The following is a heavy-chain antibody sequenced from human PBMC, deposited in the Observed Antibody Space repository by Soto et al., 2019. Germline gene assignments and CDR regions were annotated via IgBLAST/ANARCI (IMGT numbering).Heavy chain of an antibody. CDR1: GDSVSSNSAA. D-gene: IGHD3-9*01. V-gene: IGHV6-1*01. J-gene: IGHJ5*02. CDR3: ARGTTSYYDILTGYYPPNWFDP. Sequence: SQNLSLTCAIAGDSVSSNSAAWNWIRQSPSRGLEWLGRTYYRPKWYNDYAVSVKSRITINPDTSKNQFSLQLNSVTPEDTAVYYCARGTTSYYDILTGYYPPNWFDPWGQGTLVTVSS. CDR2: TYYRPKWYN.